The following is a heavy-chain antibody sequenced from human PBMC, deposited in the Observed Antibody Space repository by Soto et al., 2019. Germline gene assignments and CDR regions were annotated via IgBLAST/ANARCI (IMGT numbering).Heavy chain of an antibody. CDR3: AKTAGPHGFFDY. CDR1: GFTFSSYG. D-gene: IGHD6-25*01. V-gene: IGHV3-30*18. J-gene: IGHJ4*02. CDR2: ISYDGSNK. Sequence: GGSLRLSCAASGFTFSSYGMHWVRQAPGKGLEWVAVISYDGSNKYYADSVKGRFTISRDNSKNTLYLQMNSLRAEDTAVYYCAKTAGPHGFFDYWGQGTLVTAPQ.